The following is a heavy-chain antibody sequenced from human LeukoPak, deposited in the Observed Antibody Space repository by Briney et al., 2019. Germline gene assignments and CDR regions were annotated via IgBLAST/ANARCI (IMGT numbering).Heavy chain of an antibody. Sequence: GGSLRLSCAASGFTFSSYGMHWVRQAPGKGLEWVAVISYDGSNKYYADSVKGRFTISRDNSKSTLYLQMNSLRAEDTAVYYCAKKEQLRDYMDVWGKGTTVTVSS. CDR2: ISYDGSNK. J-gene: IGHJ6*03. D-gene: IGHD6-13*01. CDR1: GFTFSSYG. V-gene: IGHV3-30*18. CDR3: AKKEQLRDYMDV.